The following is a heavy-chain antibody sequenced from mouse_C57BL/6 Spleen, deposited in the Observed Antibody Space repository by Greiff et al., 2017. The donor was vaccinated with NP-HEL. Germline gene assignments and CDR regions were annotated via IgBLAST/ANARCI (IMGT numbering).Heavy chain of an antibody. Sequence: EVKLQQSGPELVKPGASVKISCKASGYTFTDYYMNWVKQSHGKSLEWIGDINPNNGGTSYNQKFKGKATLTVDKSSSTAYMELRSLTSEDSAVYYCAGARFAYWGQGTLVTVSA. CDR3: AGARFAY. CDR2: INPNNGGT. V-gene: IGHV1-26*01. J-gene: IGHJ3*01. CDR1: GYTFTDYY.